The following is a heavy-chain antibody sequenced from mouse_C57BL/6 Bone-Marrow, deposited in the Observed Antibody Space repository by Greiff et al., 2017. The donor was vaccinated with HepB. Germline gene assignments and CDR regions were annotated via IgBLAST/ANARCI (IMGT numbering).Heavy chain of an antibody. D-gene: IGHD2-5*01. CDR3: TRSNYVVDYAMDY. Sequence: VQLQQSGTVLARPGASVKMSCKTSGYTFTSYWMHWVKQRPGQGLEWIGAIYPGNSDTSYNQKFKGKAKLTAVTSASTAYMELSSLTNEDSAVYYCTRSNYVVDYAMDYWGQGTSVTVSS. CDR1: GYTFTSYW. V-gene: IGHV1-5*01. J-gene: IGHJ4*01. CDR2: IYPGNSDT.